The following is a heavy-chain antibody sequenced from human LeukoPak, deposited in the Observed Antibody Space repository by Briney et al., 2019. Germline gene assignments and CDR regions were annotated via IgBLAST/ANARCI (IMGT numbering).Heavy chain of an antibody. V-gene: IGHV3-30-3*01. CDR1: GFTFSSYA. CDR2: ISYDGSNK. D-gene: IGHD6-6*01. J-gene: IGHJ3*02. CDR3: VLTHSSSGAFDI. Sequence: PGGSLRLSCAASGFTFSSYAMHWVRQAPGKGLEWVAVISYDGSNKYYADSVKGRFTISRDNAKNSLYLQMNSLRAEDTAVYYCVLTHSSSGAFDIWGQGTMVTVSS.